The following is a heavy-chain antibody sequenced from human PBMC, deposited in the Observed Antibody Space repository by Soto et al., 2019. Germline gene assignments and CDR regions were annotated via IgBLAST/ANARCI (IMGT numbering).Heavy chain of an antibody. J-gene: IGHJ4*02. CDR1: GASVTRDGNC. D-gene: IGHD6-19*01. CDR3: ARFAAVAGIDY. Sequence: SETLSLTCSVSGASVTRDGNCWTWIRQPPGKGLEFVASIYHGGSTFYNPSLRSRVTISLDRSKNQFSLKLTSVTAADTAVYYCARFAAVAGIDYWGQGTLVTVSS. CDR2: IYHGGST. V-gene: IGHV4-30-2*01.